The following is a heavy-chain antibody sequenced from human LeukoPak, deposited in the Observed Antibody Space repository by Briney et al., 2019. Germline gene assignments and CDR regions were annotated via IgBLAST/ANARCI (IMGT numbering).Heavy chain of an antibody. J-gene: IGHJ3*02. V-gene: IGHV3-9*03. CDR2: ISWNSGSI. Sequence: GGSLRLSCAASGFTFDDYAMHWVRQAPGKGLEWVSGISWNSGSIGYADSVKGRFTISRDNAKNSLYLQMNSLRAEDMALYYCAKASYEGAFDIWGQGTMVTVCS. CDR1: GFTFDDYA. D-gene: IGHD5-12*01. CDR3: AKASYEGAFDI.